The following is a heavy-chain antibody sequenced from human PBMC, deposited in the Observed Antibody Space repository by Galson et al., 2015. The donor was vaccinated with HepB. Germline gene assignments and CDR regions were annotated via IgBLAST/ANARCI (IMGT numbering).Heavy chain of an antibody. CDR3: ARDSLRDRDGYYYDDSGPGY. D-gene: IGHD3-22*01. J-gene: IGHJ4*02. CDR2: ISGSGSTI. Sequence: SLRLSCAASGFTFSTYNMNWVRQAPGKGLEWLSYISGSGSTIFYADSVEGRFTISRDNAKNSLYLQLNGLRDEDTAVYYCARDSLRDRDGYYYDDSGPGYWGQGTLVTVSS. CDR1: GFTFSTYN. V-gene: IGHV3-48*02.